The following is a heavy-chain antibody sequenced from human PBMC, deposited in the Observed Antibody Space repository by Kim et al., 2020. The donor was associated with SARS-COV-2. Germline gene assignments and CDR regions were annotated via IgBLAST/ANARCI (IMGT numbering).Heavy chain of an antibody. CDR2: IKQDGSEK. Sequence: GSLRLSCAASGFTFSSYWMNWVRQAPGKGLEWVANIKQDGSEKNYVNSVKGQFTISRDNAKNSLYLQMNSLRAEDTAVYYSAREEXIXPNYXYGXDXWG. J-gene: IGHJ6*02. CDR1: GFTFSSYW. V-gene: IGHV3-7*03. CDR3: AREEXIXPNYXYGXDX.